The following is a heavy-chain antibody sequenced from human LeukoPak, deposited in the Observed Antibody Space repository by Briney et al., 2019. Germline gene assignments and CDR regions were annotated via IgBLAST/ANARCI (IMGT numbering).Heavy chain of an antibody. CDR2: IASDGSST. J-gene: IGHJ4*02. Sequence: GRSLRLSCAASGFTFSSYWMNWVRQAPGKGLVWVSRIASDGSSTAYADSVKGRFSISRDNAKNTLYLQMNSLRVEDTAVYYCARGRPHGNDYWGQGTLVTVSS. V-gene: IGHV3-74*01. D-gene: IGHD4-23*01. CDR1: GFTFSSYW. CDR3: ARGRPHGNDY.